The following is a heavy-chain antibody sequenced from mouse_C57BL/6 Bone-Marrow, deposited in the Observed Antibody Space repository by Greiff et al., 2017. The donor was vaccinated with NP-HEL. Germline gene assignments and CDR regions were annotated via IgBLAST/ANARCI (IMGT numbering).Heavy chain of an antibody. CDR1: GYTFTDYN. CDR2: INPNNGGT. D-gene: IGHD1-1*02. V-gene: IGHV1-18*01. Sequence: VQLQQSGPELVKPGASVKIPCKASGYTFTDYNMDWVKQSHGKSLEWIGDINPNNGGTIYNQKFKGKATLTVDKSSSTAYMELRSLTSEDTAVYYCARSEAGWIGAMDYWGQGTSVTVSS. CDR3: ARSEAGWIGAMDY. J-gene: IGHJ4*01.